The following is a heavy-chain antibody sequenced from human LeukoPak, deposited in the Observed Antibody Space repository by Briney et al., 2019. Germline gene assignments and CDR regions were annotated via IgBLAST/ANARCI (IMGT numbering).Heavy chain of an antibody. D-gene: IGHD3-9*01. J-gene: IGHJ3*02. Sequence: GRSLRLSCAASGFTVSSNYMSWVRQAPGKGLEWGSVIYSGGSTYYANSVKGRFTISRDNSKNTLYLQMNSLRAEDTAVYYCASVFYDILTGYYPRENDAFDIWGQGTMVTVSS. CDR2: IYSGGST. V-gene: IGHV3-53*01. CDR1: GFTVSSNY. CDR3: ASVFYDILTGYYPRENDAFDI.